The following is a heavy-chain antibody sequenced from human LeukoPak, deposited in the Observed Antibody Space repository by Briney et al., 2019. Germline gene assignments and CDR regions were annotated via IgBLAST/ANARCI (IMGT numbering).Heavy chain of an antibody. J-gene: IGHJ4*02. D-gene: IGHD3-16*01. CDR2: ISGSGGST. Sequence: GGSLRLSCAASGFTFSSYSMNWVRQAPGKGLEWVSAISGSGGSTYYADSVKGRFTISRDNSKNTLYLQMNSLRAEDTAVYYCATHGGPIDYWGQGTLVTVSS. CDR3: ATHGGPIDY. V-gene: IGHV3-23*01. CDR1: GFTFSSYS.